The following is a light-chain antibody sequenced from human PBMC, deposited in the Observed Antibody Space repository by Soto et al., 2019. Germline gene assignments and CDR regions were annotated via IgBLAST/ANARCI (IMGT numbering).Light chain of an antibody. V-gene: IGKV3-20*01. CDR2: GAS. J-gene: IGKJ3*01. CDR1: QSVSSSY. CDR3: QQYGSSIFT. Sequence: EIVLTQSPGTLSLSPGERATLSCRASQSVSSSYLAWYQQKPGQAPRLLIYGASSRATGIPDRFSGSGSGTDFTLTITRLEPEDFAVYYCQQYGSSIFTFGPGTKVDFK.